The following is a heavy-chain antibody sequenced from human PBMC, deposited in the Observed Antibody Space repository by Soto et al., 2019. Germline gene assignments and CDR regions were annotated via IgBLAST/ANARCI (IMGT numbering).Heavy chain of an antibody. J-gene: IGHJ6*02. V-gene: IGHV1-2*04. CDR2: INPNSGGT. CDR1: GSTFTGYY. Sequence: ASVMFSCTASGSTFTGYYMHWVRQAPGQGLEWMGWINPNSGGTNYAQKFQGWVTMTRDTSISTAYMELSRLRSDDTAVYYCARDRQGYYDFWSGYYGYYGMDVWGQETTVTVSS. D-gene: IGHD3-3*01. CDR3: ARDRQGYYDFWSGYYGYYGMDV.